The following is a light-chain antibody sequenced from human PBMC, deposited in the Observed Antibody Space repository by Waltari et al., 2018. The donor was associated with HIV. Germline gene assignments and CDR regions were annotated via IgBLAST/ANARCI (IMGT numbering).Light chain of an antibody. CDR1: SGHTNYA. J-gene: IGLJ3*02. V-gene: IGLV4-69*02. CDR3: QTWGTGIQV. CDR2: LKRDGSH. Sequence: QLVLTPSPSASASLGASVKLTCTLSSGHTNYAIAWHQQHPEKGPRYLMTLKRDGSHSKGDGIPDRFSGSSSGAERYLIISSLQSEDEADYYCQTWGTGIQVFGGGTKVTVL.